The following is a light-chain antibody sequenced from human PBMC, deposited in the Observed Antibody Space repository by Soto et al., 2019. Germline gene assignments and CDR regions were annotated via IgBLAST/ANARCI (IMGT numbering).Light chain of an antibody. CDR3: QSYDSSLSGWV. CDR2: GNS. J-gene: IGLJ3*02. V-gene: IGLV1-40*01. Sequence: QSVLTQPPSVSGAPGQRVTISCTGSSSNIGAGYDVNWYQQLPGTAPKLLIYGNSNRPSVVPDRFSGSKSGTSASLAITGLQAEDEADYYCQSYDSSLSGWVFGGGTKLTVL. CDR1: SSNIGAGYD.